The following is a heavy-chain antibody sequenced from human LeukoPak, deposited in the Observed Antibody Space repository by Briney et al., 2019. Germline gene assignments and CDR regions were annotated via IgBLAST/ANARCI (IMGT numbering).Heavy chain of an antibody. CDR2: SIPLFGTA. Sequence: SVKVSCKGSGATFSSYSVNWVRQTPGQGLEWMGGSIPLFGTANYAQKFQGRVTMTTDESMRTAYMELSSLTSQDTAVYYCARCVADDRSGYFSSWGQGTLVTVSS. D-gene: IGHD3-22*01. V-gene: IGHV1-69*05. J-gene: IGHJ4*02. CDR3: ARCVADDRSGYFSS. CDR1: GATFSSYS.